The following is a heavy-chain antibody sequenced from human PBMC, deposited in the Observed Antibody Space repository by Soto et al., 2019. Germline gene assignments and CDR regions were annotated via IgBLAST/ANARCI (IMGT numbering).Heavy chain of an antibody. Sequence: GGSLRLSCAASGFTFSSYAMSWVRQAPGKGLEWVSAISGSGGSTYYADSVKGRFTISRDNSKNTLYLQMNSLRAEDTAVYYCAKASVVVAATRIAYFQHWGQGTLVTVSS. J-gene: IGHJ1*01. V-gene: IGHV3-23*01. D-gene: IGHD2-15*01. CDR2: ISGSGGST. CDR3: AKASVVVAATRIAYFQH. CDR1: GFTFSSYA.